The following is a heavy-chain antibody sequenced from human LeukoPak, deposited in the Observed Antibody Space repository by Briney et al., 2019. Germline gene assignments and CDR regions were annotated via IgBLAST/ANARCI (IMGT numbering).Heavy chain of an antibody. J-gene: IGHJ5*02. CDR2: IYGTGRS. Sequence: SETLSLTCTVSGGSISTYNYYWSWIRQPPGKRLEWIGRIYGTGRSNYTPSLKSRVTISVDTSKNQFSLKLSSVTAADTAVYYCARAGIQLWLQNEDSSGWFDPWGQGTLVTVSS. CDR1: GGSISTYNYY. V-gene: IGHV4-61*01. D-gene: IGHD5-18*01. CDR3: ARAGIQLWLQNEDSSGWFDP.